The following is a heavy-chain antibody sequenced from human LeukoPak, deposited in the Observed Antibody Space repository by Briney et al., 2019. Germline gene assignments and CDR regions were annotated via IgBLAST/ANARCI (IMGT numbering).Heavy chain of an antibody. D-gene: IGHD6-13*01. CDR2: ISGSGGRT. V-gene: IGHV3-23*01. CDR1: GFTFSSYA. Sequence: PGGSLRLSCAVSGFTFSSYAMSWVRQAPGKGLEWVSAISGSGGRTYYADSVKGRFTISRDNSKNTLYLQMNSLRAEDTAVYYCAKDPPQQLVEGWFDPWGQGTLVTVSS. CDR3: AKDPPQQLVEGWFDP. J-gene: IGHJ5*02.